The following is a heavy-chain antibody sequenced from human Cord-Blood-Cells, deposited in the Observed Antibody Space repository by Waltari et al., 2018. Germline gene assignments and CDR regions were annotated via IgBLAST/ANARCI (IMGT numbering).Heavy chain of an antibody. V-gene: IGHV1-2*04. CDR1: GYTFTGSY. CDR3: ARGLTGDGWNFDY. J-gene: IGHJ4*02. CDR2: INPNSGGT. D-gene: IGHD7-27*01. Sequence: QVQLVQSGAEVKKPGASVKVSCKASGYTFTGSYMHWVRQAPGQGLEWMGWINPNSGGTNYAQEFQGWVTMTRDTSISTAYMELSRLRSDDTAVYYCARGLTGDGWNFDYWGQGTLVTVSS.